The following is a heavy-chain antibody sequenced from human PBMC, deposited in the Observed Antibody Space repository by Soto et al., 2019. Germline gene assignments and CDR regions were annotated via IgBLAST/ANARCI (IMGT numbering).Heavy chain of an antibody. CDR3: AKDYYGSGSYAIDY. D-gene: IGHD3-10*01. Sequence: QVQLVESGGGVVQPGRSLRLSCAASRFTFSSYGMHWVRQAPGKGLEWVAVISYDGSNKYYADSVKGRFTISRDNSKNTLYLQMNSLRAEDTAVYYCAKDYYGSGSYAIDYWGQGTLVTVSS. CDR2: ISYDGSNK. CDR1: RFTFSSYG. V-gene: IGHV3-30*18. J-gene: IGHJ4*02.